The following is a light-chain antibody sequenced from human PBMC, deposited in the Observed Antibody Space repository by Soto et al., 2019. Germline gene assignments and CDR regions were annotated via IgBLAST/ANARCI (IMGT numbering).Light chain of an antibody. CDR1: QSVSSR. V-gene: IGKV3-15*01. CDR2: GAS. Sequence: EIVMTQPPATLSVSPGERVTLSCRASQSVSSRLAWYQQKPGQSPRLLIYGASTRATGIPARFSGSGSGTEFTLTISSLQSEDFGVYYCHQYNNLWTFGQGTKVDIK. J-gene: IGKJ1*01. CDR3: HQYNNLWT.